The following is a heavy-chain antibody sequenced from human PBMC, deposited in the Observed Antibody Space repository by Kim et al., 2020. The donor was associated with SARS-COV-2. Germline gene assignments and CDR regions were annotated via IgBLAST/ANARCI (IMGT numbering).Heavy chain of an antibody. Sequence: ASVKVSCKASGYTFTSYAMHWVRQAPGQRLEWMGWINACNGNTKYSQKFQGRVTITRDTSASTAYMELSSLRSEDTAVYYCAMASRYCGSGRGSMDVWGQGNTLTVSS. CDR2: INACNGNT. CDR1: GYTFTSYA. CDR3: AMASRYCGSGRGSMDV. V-gene: IGHV1-3*01. D-gene: IGHD3-10*01. J-gene: IGHJ6*02.